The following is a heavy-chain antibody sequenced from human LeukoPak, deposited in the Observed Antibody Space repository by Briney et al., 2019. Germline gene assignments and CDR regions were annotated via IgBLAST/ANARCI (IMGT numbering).Heavy chain of an antibody. V-gene: IGHV3-48*01. CDR1: GFTFSSYS. CDR2: ISSSSSTI. D-gene: IGHD2-2*01. CDR3: ARRTDFDY. Sequence: GGSLRLSCAASGFTFSSYSMNWVRQAPGKGLEWVSYISSSSSTIHYADSVKGRFTISRDNAKNSLYLQVNSLRAEDTAVYYCARRTDFDYWGQGTLVTVSS. J-gene: IGHJ4*02.